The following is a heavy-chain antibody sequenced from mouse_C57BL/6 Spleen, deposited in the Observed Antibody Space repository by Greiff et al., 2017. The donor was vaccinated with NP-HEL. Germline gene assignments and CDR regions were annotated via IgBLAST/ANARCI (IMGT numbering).Heavy chain of an antibody. CDR1: GYTFTSYW. J-gene: IGHJ3*01. Sequence: VQLQQPGAELVKPGASVKLSCKASGYTFTSYWMHWVKQRPGQGLEWIGMIHPNSGSNNYNEKFKCKATLTVDKSSSTAYMQLSSLTSEDSAVYYCARQDDGYPAWFVYWGQGTLVTVSA. V-gene: IGHV1-64*01. CDR3: ARQDDGYPAWFVY. D-gene: IGHD2-3*01. CDR2: IHPNSGSN.